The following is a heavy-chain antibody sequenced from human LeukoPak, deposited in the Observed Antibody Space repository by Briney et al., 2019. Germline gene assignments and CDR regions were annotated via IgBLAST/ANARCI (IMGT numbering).Heavy chain of an antibody. J-gene: IGHJ5*02. CDR3: AKEDGGYGNNWFDP. D-gene: IGHD5-12*01. CDR2: ISYDGSNK. Sequence: GGSLRLSCAASGLTFSSYGMHWVRQAPGKGLEWVAVISYDGSNKYYADSVKGRFTISRDNSKNTLYLQMNSLRTEDTAVYYCAKEDGGYGNNWFDPWGQGTLVTVSS. CDR1: GLTFSSYG. V-gene: IGHV3-30*18.